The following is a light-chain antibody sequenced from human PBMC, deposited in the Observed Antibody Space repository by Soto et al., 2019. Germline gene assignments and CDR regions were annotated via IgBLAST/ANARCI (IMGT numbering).Light chain of an antibody. J-gene: IGKJ2*01. Sequence: AIQMTQSPSSLSASVGDRVTITCRASQGIGNDLGWYQQKPGKAPKLLIYAASSLQSGVPSRFSGSGSGTDFTLTISSLQPEDFATYCCLQVYNYPFTFGQGTKLEIK. CDR2: AAS. V-gene: IGKV1-6*01. CDR1: QGIGND. CDR3: LQVYNYPFT.